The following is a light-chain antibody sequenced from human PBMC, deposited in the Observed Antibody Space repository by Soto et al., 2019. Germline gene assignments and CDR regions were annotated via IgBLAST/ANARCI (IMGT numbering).Light chain of an antibody. CDR3: QQYGDSPQT. Sequence: EIVLTQSPGTLSLSPGERATLSCRASQSVSSSYLAWYQQKPGQAPRLLIYDAASRATGTPDRFSGSGSGTDFTLTISRLEPEDVAVYYCQQYGDSPQTFGQGTRLKIK. J-gene: IGKJ5*01. CDR2: DAA. V-gene: IGKV3-20*01. CDR1: QSVSSSY.